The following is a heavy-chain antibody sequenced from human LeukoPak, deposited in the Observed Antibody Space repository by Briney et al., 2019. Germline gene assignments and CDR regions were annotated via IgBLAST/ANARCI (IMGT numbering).Heavy chain of an antibody. CDR1: GGSISSGGYS. Sequence: SQTLSLTCAVSGGSISSGGYSWSWIRQPPGKGLEWIGYIYHSGSTNYNPSLKSRVTISVDTSKNQFSLKLSSVTAADTAVYYCARRPPAYCSSTSCYYYGMDVWGQGTTVTVSS. J-gene: IGHJ6*02. V-gene: IGHV4-30-2*01. CDR3: ARRPPAYCSSTSCYYYGMDV. CDR2: IYHSGST. D-gene: IGHD2-2*01.